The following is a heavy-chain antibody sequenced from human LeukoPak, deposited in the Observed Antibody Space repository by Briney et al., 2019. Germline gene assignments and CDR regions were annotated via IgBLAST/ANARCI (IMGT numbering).Heavy chain of an antibody. V-gene: IGHV3-23*01. J-gene: IGHJ4*02. D-gene: IGHD3-9*01. CDR1: GFTYSRYG. CDR2: NSGSGGST. Sequence: GGPLRLSCTASGFTYSRYGMSWLRQSPGKGLEGVSINSGSGGSTYYADSVQGRFTIARDNYKNTLFLQMHSLRVKDTAVYYCAALPTGYQDFDYWGQGTLVTVSS. CDR3: AALPTGYQDFDY.